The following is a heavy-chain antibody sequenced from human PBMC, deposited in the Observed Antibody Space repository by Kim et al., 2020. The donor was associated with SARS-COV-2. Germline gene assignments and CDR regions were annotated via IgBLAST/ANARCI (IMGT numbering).Heavy chain of an antibody. D-gene: IGHD3-16*01. CDR3: ARGLGGQSFYGLDV. J-gene: IGHJ6*02. V-gene: IGHV4-59*08. CDR2: MSFTGSA. Sequence: SQTLSLTCSVSGGSISFYYWSWIRQPPGKGLEWIGHMSFTGSATYSPSLKSRVTMSVDTSNNHFSLSLSSLTAADTAVYYCARGLGGQSFYGLDVWGQGA. CDR1: GGSISFYY.